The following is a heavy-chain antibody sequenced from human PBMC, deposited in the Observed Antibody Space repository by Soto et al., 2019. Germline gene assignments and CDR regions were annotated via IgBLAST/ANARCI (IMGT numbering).Heavy chain of an antibody. CDR1: GYRLRGNY. Sequence: ASVKVSCKASGYRLRGNYIHWVRQTPGQGLEWMGWINPNSSGTVYAQKFQGRVTMTRDTSLTTVYMQLNRLTSDDSAVYYCARDLIVDGPDNYAMDVWGQGTTGNVSS. V-gene: IGHV1-2*02. J-gene: IGHJ6*01. CDR3: ARDLIVDGPDNYAMDV. CDR2: INPNSSGT. D-gene: IGHD3-22*01.